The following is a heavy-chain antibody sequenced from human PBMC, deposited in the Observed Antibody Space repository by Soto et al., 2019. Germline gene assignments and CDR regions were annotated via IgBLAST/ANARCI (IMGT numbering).Heavy chain of an antibody. V-gene: IGHV3-53*01. CDR1: GFTVSSNY. J-gene: IGHJ3*02. D-gene: IGHD4-17*01. CDR3: ARGAAYGDYENSAFDI. Sequence: EVQLVESGGGLIQPGGSLRLSCAASGFTVSSNYMSWVRQAPGKGLEWVSVIYSGGSTYYADSVKGRFTISRDNSKNTLYLQMNSLRAEDAAVYYCARGAAYGDYENSAFDIWGQGTMVTVSS. CDR2: IYSGGST.